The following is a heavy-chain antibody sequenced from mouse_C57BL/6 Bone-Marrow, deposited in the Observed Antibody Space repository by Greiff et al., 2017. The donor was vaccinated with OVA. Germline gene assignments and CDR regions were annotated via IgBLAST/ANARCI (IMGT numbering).Heavy chain of an antibody. CDR2: INPYNGGT. CDR3: AREGQLRLTWFAY. CDR1: GYTFTDYY. Sequence: VQLQQSGPVLVKPGASVKMSCKASGYTFTDYYMNWVKQSHGKSLEWIGVINPYNGGTSYNQKFKGKATLTVDKSSSTAYMELNSLTSEDSAVYYCAREGQLRLTWFAYWGQGTLVTVSA. D-gene: IGHD3-2*02. V-gene: IGHV1-19*01. J-gene: IGHJ3*01.